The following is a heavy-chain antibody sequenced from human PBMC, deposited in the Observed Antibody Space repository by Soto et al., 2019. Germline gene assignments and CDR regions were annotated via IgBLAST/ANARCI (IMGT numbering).Heavy chain of an antibody. CDR1: GYSFTSYW. J-gene: IGHJ6*02. CDR3: ARPRSGSYRLDYYGMDV. D-gene: IGHD3-10*01. Sequence: GESLKISCKGSGYSFTSYWIAWVRQMPGKGLEWMGIIYPGDSDTRYSPSFQGQVTISADKSISTAYLQWSSLKASDTAIYYCARPRSGSYRLDYYGMDVWGQGTTVTVSS. CDR2: IYPGDSDT. V-gene: IGHV5-51*01.